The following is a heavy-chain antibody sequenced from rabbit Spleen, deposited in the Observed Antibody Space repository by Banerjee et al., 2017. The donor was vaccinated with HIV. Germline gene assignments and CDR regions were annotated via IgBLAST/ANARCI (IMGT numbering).Heavy chain of an antibody. CDR3: TRDDGSGHYIDGYFNL. D-gene: IGHD1-1*01. CDR2: INPVSEGT. CDR1: GFSFSNRYV. Sequence: QEQLEESGGDLVKPEGSLTLTCTASGFSFSNRYVMCWVRQAPGKGLEWIACINPVSEGTVYATWAKGRFTVSKASWTTVTLQMTSLTAADTATYFCTRDDGSGHYIDGYFNLWGPGTLVTVS. V-gene: IGHV1S45*01. J-gene: IGHJ4*01.